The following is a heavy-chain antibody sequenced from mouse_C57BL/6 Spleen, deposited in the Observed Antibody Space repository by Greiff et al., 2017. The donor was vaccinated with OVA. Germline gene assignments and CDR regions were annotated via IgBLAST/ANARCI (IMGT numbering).Heavy chain of an antibody. CDR3: ARGDWDGIYYAMYY. V-gene: IGHV1-64*01. Sequence: VQLQQSGAELVKPGASVKLSCKASGYTFTSYWMHWVKQRPGQGLEWIGMIHPNSGSTNYNEKFKSKATLTVDKSSSTAYMQLSSLTSEDSAVYDCARGDWDGIYYAMYYWGQGTSVTVSS. J-gene: IGHJ4*01. CDR1: GYTFTSYW. D-gene: IGHD4-1*01. CDR2: IHPNSGST.